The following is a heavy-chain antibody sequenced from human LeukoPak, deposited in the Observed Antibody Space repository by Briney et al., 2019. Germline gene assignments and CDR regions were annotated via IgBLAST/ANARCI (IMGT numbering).Heavy chain of an antibody. V-gene: IGHV3-21*01. CDR2: ISSSSSYI. D-gene: IGHD6-13*01. CDR1: GFTFSSYS. J-gene: IGHJ4*02. CDR3: ARDLGIVRSIAAAGTGENFDY. Sequence: PGGSLRLSCAASGFTFSSYSMNWVRQAPGKGLEWVSSISSSSSYIYYADSVKGRFTISRDNAKNSLYLQMNSLRAEDTAVYYCARDLGIVRSIAAAGTGENFDYWGQGTLVTVSS.